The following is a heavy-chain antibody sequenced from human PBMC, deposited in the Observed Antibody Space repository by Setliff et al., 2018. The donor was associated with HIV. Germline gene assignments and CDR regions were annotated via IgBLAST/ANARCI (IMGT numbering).Heavy chain of an antibody. CDR3: AKASRGEYYDNSGFFVTYFDY. CDR1: GFTFSNYW. V-gene: IGHV3-7*01. D-gene: IGHD3-22*01. CDR2: IKDDGSAK. Sequence: LRLSCAASGFTFSNYWMNWVRQAPGKGLEWVANIKDDGSAKYYVDSVKGRFTISRDNAKNSLSLQMDSLSPEDTAVYYCAKASRGEYYDNSGFFVTYFDYWGQGKLVTVSS. J-gene: IGHJ4*02.